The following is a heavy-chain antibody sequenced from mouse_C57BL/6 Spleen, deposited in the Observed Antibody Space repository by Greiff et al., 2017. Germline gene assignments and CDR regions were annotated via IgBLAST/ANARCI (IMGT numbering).Heavy chain of an antibody. J-gene: IGHJ1*03. Sequence: QVQLHQPGAELVKPGASVKVSCTASGYTFTSYWMHWVKQRPGQGLEWIGRIHPSDSDTNYNQKFKGKATLTVDKSSSTAYMQLSSLTSEDSAVYYCAIALGRGYWYVGVWGTGTTVTVAS. CDR2: IHPSDSDT. V-gene: IGHV1-74*01. CDR3: AIALGRGYWYVGV. CDR1: GYTFTSYW.